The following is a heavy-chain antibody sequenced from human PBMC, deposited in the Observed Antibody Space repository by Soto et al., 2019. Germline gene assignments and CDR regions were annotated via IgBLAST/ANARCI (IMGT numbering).Heavy chain of an antibody. CDR3: SRGGFGDTGVDLEASHTLDV. CDR1: GASIISNNW. V-gene: IGHV4-4*02. D-gene: IGHD3-3*01. J-gene: IGHJ6*02. Sequence: QVQLQESGPGLVKPSGTLSLTCAVSGASIISNNWWSWVRQSPGRGLASIGELHYSGVTNDNPSLKSRLSISLDKSKNQFSLTLRSATAADTAVYYCSRGGFGDTGVDLEASHTLDVWGPGTAVTVSS. CDR2: LHYSGVT.